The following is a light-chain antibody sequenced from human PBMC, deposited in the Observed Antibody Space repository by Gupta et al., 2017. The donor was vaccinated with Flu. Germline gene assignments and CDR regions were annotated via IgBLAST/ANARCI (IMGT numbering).Light chain of an antibody. Sequence: IVLTQSPGTLALSPGERATLSCSASQSVSSSYLAWYQQKPGQAPRLLIYVASSRATGIPDRFSGSGSGTDFTLTISRLEPEDFAVYYCQQDGSSPLWTFGQGTKVDIK. CDR3: QQDGSSPLWT. V-gene: IGKV3-20*01. CDR1: QSVSSSY. J-gene: IGKJ1*01. CDR2: VAS.